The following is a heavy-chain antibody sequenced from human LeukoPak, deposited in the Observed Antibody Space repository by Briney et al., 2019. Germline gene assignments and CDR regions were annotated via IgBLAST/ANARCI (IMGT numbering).Heavy chain of an antibody. CDR2: IYYSGST. V-gene: IGHV4-34*01. Sequence: SETLSLTCAVYGGSFSGYYWSWLRQSPGKGLEWIGSIYYSGSTYYNPSLKSRVTICVDTSKNQFSLKLSSVTAGDTAVYYCARQYGGNSAYFDYWGQGTLVTVSS. D-gene: IGHD4-23*01. J-gene: IGHJ4*02. CDR3: ARQYGGNSAYFDY. CDR1: GGSFSGYY.